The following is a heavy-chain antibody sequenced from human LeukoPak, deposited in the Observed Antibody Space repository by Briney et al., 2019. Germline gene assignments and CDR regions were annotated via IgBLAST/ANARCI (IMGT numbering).Heavy chain of an antibody. CDR1: RGTFSSYT. CDR2: IIPIFGSA. Sequence: ASVKVSCKASRGTFSSYTINWVRQAPGQGLEWMGGIIPIFGSANYAQKFQGRVTITADESTSTAYMELSSLRSEDTAVYYCASLGGGSTVTTYLNYWGQGTLVTVSS. J-gene: IGHJ4*02. V-gene: IGHV1-69*13. D-gene: IGHD4-11*01. CDR3: ASLGGGSTVTTYLNY.